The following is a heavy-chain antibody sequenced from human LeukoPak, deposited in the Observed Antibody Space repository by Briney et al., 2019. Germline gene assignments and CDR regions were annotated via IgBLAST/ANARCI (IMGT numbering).Heavy chain of an antibody. CDR2: IYYTGNT. D-gene: IGHD1-26*01. J-gene: IGHJ4*02. CDR3: ARDSGSSPTFDY. CDR1: GGSISNSF. V-gene: IGHV4-59*01. Sequence: SETLSLTCTVSGGSISNSFWSWIRQPPGKGLEWIAYIYYTGNTKYNPSLKSRVTISVDTSRNQFSLRLSSVTAEDTAVYYCARDSGSSPTFDYWGQGTLVTVSS.